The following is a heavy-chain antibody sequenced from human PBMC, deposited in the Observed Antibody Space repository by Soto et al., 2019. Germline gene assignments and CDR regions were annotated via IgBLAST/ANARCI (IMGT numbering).Heavy chain of an antibody. CDR1: GGSISSYY. CDR2: IYYSGST. D-gene: IGHD6-13*01. V-gene: IGHV4-59*01. Sequence: SETLSLTCTVSGGSISSYYWSWIRQPPGKGLEWIGYIYYSGSTNYNPSLKSRVTISVDTSKNQFSLKLSSVTAADTAVYYCARGRVTAGPFDYWGQGTLVTVSS. J-gene: IGHJ4*02. CDR3: ARGRVTAGPFDY.